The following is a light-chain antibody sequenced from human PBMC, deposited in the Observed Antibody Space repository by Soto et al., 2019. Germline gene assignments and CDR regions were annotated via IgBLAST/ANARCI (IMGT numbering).Light chain of an antibody. V-gene: IGKV3-11*01. J-gene: IGKJ3*01. CDR3: YQRSNGRGIT. CDR2: DAS. CDR1: QSVSSY. Sequence: EIVLTQSPATLSLSPGERATLSCRASQSVSSYLAWYQQKPCHAPRLLIFDASNRATGIPARCSGSGSGTDVPLPIISLEPEDFVVYYCYQRSNGRGITFGPGTNVDIK.